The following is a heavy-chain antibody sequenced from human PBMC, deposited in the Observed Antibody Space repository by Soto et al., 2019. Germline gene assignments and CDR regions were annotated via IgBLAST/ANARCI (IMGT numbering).Heavy chain of an antibody. J-gene: IGHJ5*02. CDR1: GGTFSSYA. CDR3: AKASGPLLYSTFDP. V-gene: IGHV1-69*05. D-gene: IGHD2-8*01. Sequence: ASVKVSCKASGGTFSSYAISWVRQAPGQGLEWMGGIIPIFGTANYADSVKGRFTISRDNSKNTLYLQMNSLRAEDTAVYYCAKASGPLLYSTFDPWGQGTLVTVSS. CDR2: IIPIFGTA.